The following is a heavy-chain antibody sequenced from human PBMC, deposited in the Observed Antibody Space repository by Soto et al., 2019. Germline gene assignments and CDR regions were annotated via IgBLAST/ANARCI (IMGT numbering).Heavy chain of an antibody. J-gene: IGHJ4*02. CDR3: AHASPVTTGCAY. V-gene: IGHV2-5*02. CDR1: GFSLSTTGVG. CDR2: IYWDDDK. Sequence: QITLKESGPTLVKPTQTLTLTCTFSGFSLSTTGVGVGWIRQPPGKALDWLALIYWDDDKRYSPALKSRLTIPQYTSRHQVFLTMLKLDPIDTATYYRAHASPVTTGCAYRCQGSLVAVSS. D-gene: IGHD4-17*01.